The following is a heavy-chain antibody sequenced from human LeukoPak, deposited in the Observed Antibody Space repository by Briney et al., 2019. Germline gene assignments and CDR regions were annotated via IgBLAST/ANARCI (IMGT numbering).Heavy chain of an antibody. CDR1: GFTFGSYS. CDR2: ISSSSTYI. Sequence: PGGSLRLSCAASGFTFGSYSMDWVRQAPGKGLEWVSSISSSSTYIYYADSVKGRFTISRDNAKNSLYLQMHSLRAEDTAVYYCARAPLSGNSYSGSYDPDYWGPGTQVTVSS. CDR3: ARAPLSGNSYSGSYDPDY. V-gene: IGHV3-21*01. D-gene: IGHD1-26*01. J-gene: IGHJ4*02.